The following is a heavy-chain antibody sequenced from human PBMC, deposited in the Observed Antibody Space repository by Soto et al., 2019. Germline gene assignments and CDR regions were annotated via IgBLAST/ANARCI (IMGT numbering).Heavy chain of an antibody. CDR2: INPSGGST. V-gene: IGHV1-46*01. D-gene: IGHD3-10*01. J-gene: IGHJ4*02. CDR1: GYTFTSYY. Sequence: QVQLVQSGAEVKKPGASVKVSCKASGYTFTSYYMHWVRQAPGQGLEWMGIINPSGGSTSYAQKFQGRVTMTRDTSTSTVYMELSSLRSEDTAVYYCARDLRITMVRGVIYPDYWGQGTLVTVSS. CDR3: ARDLRITMVRGVIYPDY.